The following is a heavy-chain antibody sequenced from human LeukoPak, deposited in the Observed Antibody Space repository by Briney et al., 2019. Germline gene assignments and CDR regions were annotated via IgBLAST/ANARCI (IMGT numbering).Heavy chain of an antibody. CDR3: ARDLRAVAGSYYFDY. Sequence: ASVKVSCKASGYTFTNYAMNWVRQGPGQGLEWMGWINTNTGNPTYAQGFTGRFVFSLDTSVSTAYLQISSLKAEDTAVYYCARDLRAVAGSYYFDYWGQGTLVTVSS. J-gene: IGHJ4*02. CDR1: GYTFTNYA. CDR2: INTNTGNP. V-gene: IGHV7-4-1*02. D-gene: IGHD6-19*01.